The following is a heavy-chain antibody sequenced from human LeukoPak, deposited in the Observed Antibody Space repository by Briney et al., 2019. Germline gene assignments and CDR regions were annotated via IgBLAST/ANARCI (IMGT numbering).Heavy chain of an antibody. D-gene: IGHD6-13*01. V-gene: IGHV3-7*01. Sequence: GGSLRLSCAASGLTFSRYSMSWVRQAPGKGLEWVANIKHDGSEKYYVDSVKGRFTISRDNAKNSLYLQMNSLRAEDTAVYYCAKGEAAAGGYWGQGTLVTVSS. CDR1: GLTFSRYS. CDR3: AKGEAAAGGY. J-gene: IGHJ4*02. CDR2: IKHDGSEK.